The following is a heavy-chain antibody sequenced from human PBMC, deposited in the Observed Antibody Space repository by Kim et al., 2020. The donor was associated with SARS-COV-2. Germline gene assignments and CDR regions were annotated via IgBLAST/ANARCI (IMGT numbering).Heavy chain of an antibody. CDR2: T. D-gene: IGHD1-26*01. CDR3: ARVGGDNWFDP. V-gene: IGHV1-18*01. Sequence: TNYAQKLQGRVTMTTDTSTSTAYMELRSLRSDDTAVYYCARVGGDNWFDPWGQGTLVTVSS. J-gene: IGHJ5*02.